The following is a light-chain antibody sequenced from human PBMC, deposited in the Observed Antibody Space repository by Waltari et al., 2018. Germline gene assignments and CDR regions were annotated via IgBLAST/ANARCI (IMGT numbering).Light chain of an antibody. J-gene: IGLJ3*02. CDR2: GSS. V-gene: IGLV1-40*01. Sequence: QSVLTQPPSVSGAPGQRVTISCSGGSSNIGANYDVQWYQQFPGTAPKLLIYGSSNRPSGVADRVSGSKSGTSASLDISGLQAEDEADYYCQTYDGRISAWVFGGGTKLTVL. CDR1: SSNIGANYD. CDR3: QTYDGRISAWV.